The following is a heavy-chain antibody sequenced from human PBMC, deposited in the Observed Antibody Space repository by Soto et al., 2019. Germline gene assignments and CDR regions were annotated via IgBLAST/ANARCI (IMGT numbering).Heavy chain of an antibody. CDR2: YSGFT. V-gene: IGHV4-4*02. J-gene: IGHJ4*02. Sequence: SETLSLTCDVSRGFISTLNWWSWIRQPPGKGLEWIGGYSGFTDYNPSLESRATISVDHSKNQFSLTLRSVTAADTAVYYFARDYGDYSFFFDYWGQGALVTVSS. CDR3: ARDYGDYSFFFDY. D-gene: IGHD4-17*01. CDR1: RGFISTLNW.